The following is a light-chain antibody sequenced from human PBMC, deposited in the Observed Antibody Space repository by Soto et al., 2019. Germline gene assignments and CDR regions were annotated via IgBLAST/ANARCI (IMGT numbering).Light chain of an antibody. Sequence: EIVLTQSPASLSVSPGERVTLSCRASQSVGRNLARYHQQPGQAPRLLIYDASSRATGVPARFSGSRSGTEFTLTISRLQSEDFAVYYCQQRSNWPLTFGGGTKVDIK. CDR3: QQRSNWPLT. CDR1: QSVGRN. V-gene: IGKV3-15*01. CDR2: DAS. J-gene: IGKJ4*01.